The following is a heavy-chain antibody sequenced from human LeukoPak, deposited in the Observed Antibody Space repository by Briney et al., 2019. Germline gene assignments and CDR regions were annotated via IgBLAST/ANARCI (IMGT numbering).Heavy chain of an antibody. Sequence: SETLSLTCAVYGGSFSGYYWSWIRQPPGKGLEWIGEINHSGSTNYNPSLKSRVTISVDTSKNQFSLKLSSVTAADTAVYYCARGGGSYWRYYFDYWGQGTLVTVSS. V-gene: IGHV4-34*01. J-gene: IGHJ4*02. D-gene: IGHD1-26*01. CDR1: GGSFSGYY. CDR2: INHSGST. CDR3: ARGGGSYWRYYFDY.